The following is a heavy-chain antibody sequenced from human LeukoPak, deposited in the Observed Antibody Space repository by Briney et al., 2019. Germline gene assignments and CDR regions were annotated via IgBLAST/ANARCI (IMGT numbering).Heavy chain of an antibody. CDR3: AREVTYYYDSSGYSYFDY. D-gene: IGHD3-22*01. Sequence: SETLSLTCTVSGGSISSHYWSWIRQPPGKGLEWIGYIYYSGSTNYNPSLKSRGTISVDTSKNQFSLKLSSVTAADTAVYYCAREVTYYYDSSGYSYFDYWGQGTLVTVSS. CDR1: GGSISSHY. V-gene: IGHV4-59*11. CDR2: IYYSGST. J-gene: IGHJ4*02.